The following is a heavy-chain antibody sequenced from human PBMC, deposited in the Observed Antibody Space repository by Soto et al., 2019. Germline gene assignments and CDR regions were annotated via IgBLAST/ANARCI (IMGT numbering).Heavy chain of an antibody. V-gene: IGHV3-33*01. Sequence: QVQLVESGGGVVQPGRSLRLSCAASGFTFSSYGMHWVRQAPGKGLEWVAVIWYDGSNKYYADSVKGRFTISRDNSKNTVYLQMNSLRAEDTDVYYCARDLGLIAGAGPFDYWGQGTLVTVSS. CDR3: ARDLGLIAGAGPFDY. J-gene: IGHJ4*02. CDR2: IWYDGSNK. D-gene: IGHD6-19*01. CDR1: GFTFSSYG.